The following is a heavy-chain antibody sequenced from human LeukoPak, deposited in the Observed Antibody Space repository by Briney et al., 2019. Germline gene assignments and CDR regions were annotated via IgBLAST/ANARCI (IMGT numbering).Heavy chain of an antibody. CDR1: GFIFGDYA. V-gene: IGHV3-49*04. CDR3: TRGITGTRVDY. J-gene: IGHJ4*02. Sequence: PGPPLRPSCTASGFIFGDYAMSWVRQAPGKGLEWVGFIRSKAYGGTTEYAASVKGRFTISRDDSKSIAYLQMNSLKTEDTAVYYCTRGITGTRVDYWGQGTLVTVSS. D-gene: IGHD1-7*01. CDR2: IRSKAYGGTT.